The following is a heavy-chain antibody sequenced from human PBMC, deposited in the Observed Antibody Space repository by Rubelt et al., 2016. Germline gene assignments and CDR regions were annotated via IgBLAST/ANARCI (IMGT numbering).Heavy chain of an antibody. CDR1: GRSVSSNY. CDR2: INHGRGT. D-gene: IGHD1-26*01. V-gene: IGHV4-34*01. Sequence: QVQLQQWGAGLLKPSETLSLTCDVYGRSVSSNYWSWIRQPPGQGLEWIGEINHGRGTNYNPSLKSRVTVSQETSKNQFSRKLSSMTAADTAMYYCAGEVRSGEMDVWGQGTMVSVSS. CDR3: AGEVRSGEMDV. J-gene: IGHJ6*02.